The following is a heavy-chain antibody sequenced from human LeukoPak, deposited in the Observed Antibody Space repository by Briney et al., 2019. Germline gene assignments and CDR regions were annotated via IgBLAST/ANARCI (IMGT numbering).Heavy chain of an antibody. Sequence: SETLSLTCTVSGGSISSYYWSWIRQPPGKGLEWIGEINHSGSTNYNPSLKSRVTISVDTSKNQFSLKLSSVTAADTAVYYCAREIAVAGVGMDVWGKGTTVTVSS. CDR1: GGSISSYY. J-gene: IGHJ6*04. CDR2: INHSGST. CDR3: AREIAVAGVGMDV. D-gene: IGHD6-19*01. V-gene: IGHV4-34*01.